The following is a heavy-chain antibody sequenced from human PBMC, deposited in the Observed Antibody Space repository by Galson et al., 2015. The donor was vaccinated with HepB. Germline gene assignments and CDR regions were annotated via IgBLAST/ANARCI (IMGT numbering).Heavy chain of an antibody. V-gene: IGHV4-30-4*08. Sequence: TLSLTCTVSGGSISSGGYYWSWIRQPPGKGLEWIGYIYYNGGTYSNPSLKSRLTMSVVTSKNQFSLQLNSVTAADTAVYYCARGGGSKAYGYWGQGTLVTVSP. CDR3: ARGGGSKAYGY. CDR1: GGSISSGGYY. J-gene: IGHJ4*02. D-gene: IGHD3-10*01. CDR2: IYYNGGT.